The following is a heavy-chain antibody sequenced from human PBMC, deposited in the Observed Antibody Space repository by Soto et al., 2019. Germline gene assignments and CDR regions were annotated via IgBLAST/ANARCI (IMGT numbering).Heavy chain of an antibody. CDR2: IYYSGST. J-gene: IGHJ5*02. Sequence: QLQLQESGPGLVKPSETLSLTCTVSGGSISSSSYYWGWIRQPPGKGLEWIGSIYYSGSTYYNPSLKSRVTISVDTSKNQFSLKLSSVTAADTAVYYCAGTSGWPDNWFDPWGQGTLVTVSS. CDR3: AGTSGWPDNWFDP. V-gene: IGHV4-39*01. D-gene: IGHD6-19*01. CDR1: GGSISSSSYY.